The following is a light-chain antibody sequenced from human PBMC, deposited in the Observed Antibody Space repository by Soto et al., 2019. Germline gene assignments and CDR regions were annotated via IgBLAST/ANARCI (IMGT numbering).Light chain of an antibody. Sequence: EIVLTQSPATLSLSPGERATLSCRASQSVSSYLAWYQQKPGQAPRLLIYDASNRATGIPARFSGSGSGTDFTLTISSLEPEDFAVYYCQQRSNWPPAFGQGANVDTK. CDR2: DAS. V-gene: IGKV3-11*01. CDR1: QSVSSY. J-gene: IGKJ1*01. CDR3: QQRSNWPPA.